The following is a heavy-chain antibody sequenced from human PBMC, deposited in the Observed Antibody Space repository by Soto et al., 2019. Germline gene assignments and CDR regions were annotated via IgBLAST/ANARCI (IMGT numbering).Heavy chain of an antibody. CDR2: MNPNSGNT. J-gene: IGHJ3*02. Sequence: ASVKVSCKASGYTFTSYDINWVRQATGQGLEWMGWMNPNSGNTGYAQKFQGRVTMTRNTSISTAYMELGSLRSEDTAVYYCARITGTTRGAFDIWGQGTMVTVSS. CDR3: ARITGTTRGAFDI. V-gene: IGHV1-8*01. D-gene: IGHD1-7*01. CDR1: GYTFTSYD.